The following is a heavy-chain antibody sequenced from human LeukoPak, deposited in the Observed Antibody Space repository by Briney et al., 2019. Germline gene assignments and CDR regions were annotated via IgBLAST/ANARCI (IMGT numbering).Heavy chain of an antibody. CDR1: GFTFSDYY. Sequence: GGSLRLSCAASGFTFSDYYMSWIRQAPGKGLEWVSYISSGSSSIYYADSVKGRFTISRDNAENSLYLQMNSLRDEDTAVYYCARGRATGRSGGDYWGQGTLVTVSS. D-gene: IGHD3-9*01. CDR2: ISSGSSSI. J-gene: IGHJ4*02. CDR3: ARGRATGRSGGDY. V-gene: IGHV3-11*04.